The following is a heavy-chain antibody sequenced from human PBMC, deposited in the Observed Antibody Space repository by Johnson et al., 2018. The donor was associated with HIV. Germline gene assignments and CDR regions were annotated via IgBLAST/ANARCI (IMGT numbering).Heavy chain of an antibody. CDR1: GFTFSSYA. V-gene: IGHV3-23*04. J-gene: IGHJ3*02. D-gene: IGHD3-22*01. CDR2: ISGSGGRR. Sequence: VQLVESGGTLIQPGGSLRLSCAASGFTFSSYAMSWVRQAPGKGLEWVSGISGSGGRRYYADSAKGRFTISRDNSENTLYLQMNSLRAEDTAVYYCAKNRHYYDSRGYSDAFDIWGQGTMVTVSS. CDR3: AKNRHYYDSRGYSDAFDI.